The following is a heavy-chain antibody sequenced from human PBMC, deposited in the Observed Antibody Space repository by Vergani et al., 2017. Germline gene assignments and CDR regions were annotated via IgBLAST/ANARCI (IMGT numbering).Heavy chain of an antibody. D-gene: IGHD3-16*02. CDR2: IRSKANSYAT. CDR1: GFTFSGSA. V-gene: IGHV3-73*01. J-gene: IGHJ6*03. CDR3: TRLTPEGSYRYYMDV. Sequence: EVQLVESGGGLVQPGGSLKLSCAASGFTFSGSAMHWVRQASGKGLEWVGRIRSKANSYATAYAASVKGRFTISRDDSKNTAYLQMNSLKTEDTAVYYCTRLTPEGSYRYYMDVWGKGTTVTVSS.